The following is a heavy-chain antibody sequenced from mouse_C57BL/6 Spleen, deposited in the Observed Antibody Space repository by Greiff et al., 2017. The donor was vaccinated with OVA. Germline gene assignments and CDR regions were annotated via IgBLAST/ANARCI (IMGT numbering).Heavy chain of an antibody. CDR2: IYPGDGDT. V-gene: IGHV1-80*01. CDR1: GYAFSSYW. J-gene: IGHJ3*01. Sequence: QVQLQQSGAELVKPGASVQISCKASGYAFSSYWMNWVKQRPGKGLEWIGQIYPGDGDTNYNGKFKGKATLTADKSSSTAYMQLSSLTSEDSAVYFCARGYSNYLAWFAYWGQGTLVTVSA. CDR3: ARGYSNYLAWFAY. D-gene: IGHD2-5*01.